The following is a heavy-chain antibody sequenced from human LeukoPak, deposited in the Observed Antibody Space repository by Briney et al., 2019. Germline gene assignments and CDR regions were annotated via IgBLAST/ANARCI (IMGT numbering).Heavy chain of an antibody. V-gene: IGHV3-23*01. J-gene: IGHJ4*02. CDR1: GFTFSNYA. Sequence: GGSLRLSCAASGFTFSNYAMSWVRQAPGKGLEWVAAISGSGGSTYYAESVKGRFTISRDNSKNTLYLQMNSLRAEDTAVYYCAKNSGSYDLHYWGQGTLVTVSS. D-gene: IGHD1-26*01. CDR2: ISGSGGST. CDR3: AKNSGSYDLHY.